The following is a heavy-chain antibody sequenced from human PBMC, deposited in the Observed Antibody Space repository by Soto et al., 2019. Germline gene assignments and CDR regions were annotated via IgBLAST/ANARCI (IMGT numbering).Heavy chain of an antibody. J-gene: IGHJ6*02. Sequence: VQLLESGGRSVKPGGSLRLSCAAAGLTFRTFAMNWVRQAPGKGLEWVSGISGSGGRTYYSDSVKGRFTLSRDNSKNTLYLQMNSLRPEDTAVYYCAKGGLGDYYYYAMDVWGQVTTVTVSS. CDR3: AKGGLGDYYYYAMDV. CDR2: ISGSGGRT. V-gene: IGHV3-23*01. CDR1: GLTFRTFA. D-gene: IGHD3-16*01.